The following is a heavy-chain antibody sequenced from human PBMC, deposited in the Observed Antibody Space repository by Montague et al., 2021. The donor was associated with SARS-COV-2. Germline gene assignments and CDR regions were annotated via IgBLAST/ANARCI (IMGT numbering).Heavy chain of an antibody. CDR2: IDWDDDK. V-gene: IGHV2-70*01. Sequence: PALVKPTQTLTLTCTFSGFSLSTSGMCVSWIRQPPGKALEWLALIDWDDDKYYSTSLKTRLTISKDTSKNQVVLTMTNMDPVDTATYYCARSFSIFGVVIIPAYFDYGGQGTLVTVSS. D-gene: IGHD3-3*01. CDR3: ARSFSIFGVVIIPAYFDY. J-gene: IGHJ4*02. CDR1: GFSLSTSGMC.